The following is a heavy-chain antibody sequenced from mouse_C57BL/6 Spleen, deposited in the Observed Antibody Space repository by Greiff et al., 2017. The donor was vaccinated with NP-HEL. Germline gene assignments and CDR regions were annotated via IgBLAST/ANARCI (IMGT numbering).Heavy chain of an antibody. V-gene: IGHV5-15*01. J-gene: IGHJ1*03. CDR2: ISNLAYSI. Sequence: EVQRVESGGGLVQPGGSLKLSCAASGFTFSDYGMAWVRQAPRKGPEWVAFISNLAYSIYYADTVTGRFTISRENAKNTLYLEMSSLRSEDTAMYYCARHDGYYEYFDVWGTGTTVTVSS. CDR1: GFTFSDYG. CDR3: ARHDGYYEYFDV. D-gene: IGHD2-3*01.